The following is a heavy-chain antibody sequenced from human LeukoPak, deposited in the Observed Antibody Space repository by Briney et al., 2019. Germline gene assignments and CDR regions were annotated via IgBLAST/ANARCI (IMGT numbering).Heavy chain of an antibody. V-gene: IGHV3-7*01. Sequence: GGSLRLSCAAPGFTFSSYWMSWVRQAPGKGLEWVANIKQDGSEKYYVDSVKGRFTISRDDAKNSLYLQMNSLRAEDTAVYYCARSPPRGSWYYSWGQGTLVTVSS. CDR1: GFTFSSYW. J-gene: IGHJ4*02. CDR3: ARSPPRGSWYYS. CDR2: IKQDGSEK. D-gene: IGHD6-13*01.